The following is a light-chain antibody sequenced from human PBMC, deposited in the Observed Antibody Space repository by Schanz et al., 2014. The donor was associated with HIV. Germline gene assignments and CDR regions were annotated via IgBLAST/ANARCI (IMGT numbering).Light chain of an antibody. Sequence: SYELTQPPSVSVAPGKTARITCGGTNIGSRSVHWYQQKPGQAPVLVIYYDIDRPSGIPERFSGSNSGNTATLTISRVEAGDEADYYCQVWDSDTDLVVFGGGTKLTVL. V-gene: IGLV3-21*04. CDR3: QVWDSDTDLVV. J-gene: IGLJ3*02. CDR1: NIGSRS. CDR2: YDI.